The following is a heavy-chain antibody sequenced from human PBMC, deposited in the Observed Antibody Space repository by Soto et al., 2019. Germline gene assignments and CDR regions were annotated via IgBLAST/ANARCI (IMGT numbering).Heavy chain of an antibody. D-gene: IGHD6-6*01. Sequence: QVQLVESGGGVVQPGRSLRLSCAASGFTFSSYGMHWVRQAPGKGVEWVAVIWYDGSNKYYADSVKGRFTISRDNSKNTLYLQMNSLRAEDTAVYYCARDIGLKQLVGFYYYGMDVWGQGTTVTVSS. CDR1: GFTFSSYG. V-gene: IGHV3-33*01. J-gene: IGHJ6*02. CDR2: IWYDGSNK. CDR3: ARDIGLKQLVGFYYYGMDV.